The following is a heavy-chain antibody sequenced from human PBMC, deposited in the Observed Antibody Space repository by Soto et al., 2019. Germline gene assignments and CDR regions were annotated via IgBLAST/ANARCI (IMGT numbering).Heavy chain of an antibody. CDR2: IYPGDSDT. CDR3: AAPYCSGGSCYGSAAFDI. CDR1: GYSFTSYW. Sequence: GESLKISCKGSGYSFTSYWIGWVRQMPRKGLEWMGIIYPGDSDTRYSPSFQGQVTISADKSISTAYLQWSSLKASDTAMYYCAAPYCSGGSCYGSAAFDIWGQGTMVTVSS. V-gene: IGHV5-51*01. J-gene: IGHJ3*02. D-gene: IGHD2-15*01.